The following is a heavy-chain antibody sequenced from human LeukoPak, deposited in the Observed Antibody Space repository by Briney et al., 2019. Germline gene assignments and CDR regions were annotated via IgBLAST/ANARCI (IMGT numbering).Heavy chain of an antibody. CDR2: ISAYNGNT. Sequence: ASVKVSCKASGYTFTGYYMHWVRQAPGQGLEWVGYISAYNGNTNYAQKLQGRVTMTTDTSTSTAYMEVRSLRSDDTAVYYCARDLSFGSGSYQDFWGQGTLVTVSS. CDR1: GYTFTGYY. D-gene: IGHD3-10*01. V-gene: IGHV1-18*04. J-gene: IGHJ4*02. CDR3: ARDLSFGSGSYQDF.